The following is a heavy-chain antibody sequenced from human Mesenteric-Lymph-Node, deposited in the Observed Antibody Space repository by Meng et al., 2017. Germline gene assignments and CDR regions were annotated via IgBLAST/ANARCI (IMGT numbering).Heavy chain of an antibody. CDR1: GDIFSTYY. CDR3: ARVGGSPGGGY. Sequence: ASVKVSCKASGDIFSTYYVHWVRQAPGQRLEWMGWINAGNGNTKYSQKFQGRVTITRDTSASTAYMELSSLRSEDTAVYYCARVGGSPGGGYWGQGTLVTVSS. V-gene: IGHV1-3*01. CDR2: INAGNGNT. J-gene: IGHJ4*02. D-gene: IGHD1-26*01.